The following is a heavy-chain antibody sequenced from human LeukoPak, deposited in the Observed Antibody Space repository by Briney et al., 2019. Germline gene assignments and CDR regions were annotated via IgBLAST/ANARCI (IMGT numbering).Heavy chain of an antibody. CDR3: ARVRRAGYCSSTSCYNNWFDP. Sequence: ASVKVSCKASGYTFTSYYMHWVRQAPGQGLEWMGIINPSGGSTSYAQKFQGRVTMTRDTSTSTVYMELSSLRSENTAVYYCARVRRAGYCSSTSCYNNWFDPWGRGTLVTVSS. D-gene: IGHD2-2*02. CDR1: GYTFTSYY. J-gene: IGHJ5*02. V-gene: IGHV1-46*01. CDR2: INPSGGST.